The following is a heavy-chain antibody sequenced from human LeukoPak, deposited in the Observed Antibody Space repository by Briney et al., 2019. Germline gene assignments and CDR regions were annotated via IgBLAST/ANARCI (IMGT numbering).Heavy chain of an antibody. V-gene: IGHV3-48*02. CDR1: GFTFSTCA. D-gene: IGHD1-14*01. Sequence: GGSLRLSCAASGFTFSTCAMGWVRQAPGKGLGWISYIGSSGSTIYYADSVKGRFTISRDNAKNSLFLQMDSLRDEDTAVYYCTRDRNPPARVGPFDYWGQGTLVTVSS. CDR2: IGSSGSTI. J-gene: IGHJ4*02. CDR3: TRDRNPPARVGPFDY.